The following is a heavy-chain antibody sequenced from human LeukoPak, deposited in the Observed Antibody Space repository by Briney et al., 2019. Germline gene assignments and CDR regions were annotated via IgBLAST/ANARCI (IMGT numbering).Heavy chain of an antibody. V-gene: IGHV4-34*01. D-gene: IGHD3-10*01. J-gene: IGHJ4*02. CDR1: GGSFSGYY. Sequence: PSETLSLTCAVYGGSFSGYYWGWIRQPPGKGLEWIGEINHSGSTNYNPSLKSRVTISVDTSKNQFSLKLSSVTAANTAVYYCARWRYYYGSGSGLDYRGQGTLVTVSS. CDR3: ARWRYYYGSGSGLDY. CDR2: INHSGST.